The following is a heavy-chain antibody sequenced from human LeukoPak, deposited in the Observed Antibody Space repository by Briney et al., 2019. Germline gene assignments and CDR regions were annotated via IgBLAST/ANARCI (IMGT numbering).Heavy chain of an antibody. CDR2: IFHSGTT. D-gene: IGHD1-26*01. V-gene: IGHV4-38-2*02. J-gene: IGHJ4*02. Sequence: SETLSLTCSVSGYSIRDWFYWGLIRQNPRKGPGGIGSIFHSGTTFYNPSLKSRVTISTDASKNHFSLTLNSVTAADTAIYYCARGVGDTTFGLADYWGQGTLVTVSS. CDR3: ARGVGDTTFGLADY. CDR1: GYSIRDWFY.